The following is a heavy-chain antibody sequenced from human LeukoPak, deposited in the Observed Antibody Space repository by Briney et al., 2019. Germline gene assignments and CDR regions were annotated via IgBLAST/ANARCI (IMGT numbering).Heavy chain of an antibody. CDR2: MNKSRNYT. V-gene: IGHV3-21*01. Sequence: PGGPLRLSWTPSGYTFSIYNKNWAPQAREKGLEWLQSMNKSRNYTYYANSVKSRSTISRNDAKNPLYLQTNSLRAEETTVYYCAKNPVHYYDNSGYSSHSDYWGQGTLVTVS. CDR3: AKNPVHYYDNSGYSSHSDY. CDR1: GYTFSIYN. J-gene: IGHJ4*02. D-gene: IGHD3-22*01.